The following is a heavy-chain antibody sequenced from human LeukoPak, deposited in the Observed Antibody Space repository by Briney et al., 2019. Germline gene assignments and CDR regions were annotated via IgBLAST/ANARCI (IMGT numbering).Heavy chain of an antibody. CDR2: IYYSGST. Sequence: SETLSLTCTVSGGSVSSGSYYWSWIRQPPGKGLEWIGYIYYSGSTNYNPSPKSRVTISVDTSKNQFSLKLSSVTAADTAVYYCARENDVTGNALDVWGQGTTVTVSS. CDR1: GGSVSSGSYY. D-gene: IGHD2-2*01. CDR3: ARENDVTGNALDV. V-gene: IGHV4-61*01. J-gene: IGHJ6*02.